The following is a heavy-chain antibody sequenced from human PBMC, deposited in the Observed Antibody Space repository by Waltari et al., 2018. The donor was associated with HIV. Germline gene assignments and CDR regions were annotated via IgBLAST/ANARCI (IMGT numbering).Heavy chain of an antibody. CDR1: GGSFSGYY. CDR2: TNHSGST. J-gene: IGHJ6*02. CDR3: ARGFGVSHDILTGRGYYYGMDV. Sequence: QVQLQQWGAGLLTPSETLSPTCAVYGGSFSGYYWRCIRQPPGKGLEWIGETNHSGSTNYNPSLKSRVTISVDTSKNQFSLKLSSVTAADTAVYYCARGFGVSHDILTGRGYYYGMDVWGQGTTVTVSS. V-gene: IGHV4-34*01. D-gene: IGHD3-9*01.